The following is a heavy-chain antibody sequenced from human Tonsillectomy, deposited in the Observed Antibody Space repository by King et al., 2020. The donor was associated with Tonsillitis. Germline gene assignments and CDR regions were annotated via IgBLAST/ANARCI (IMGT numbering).Heavy chain of an antibody. CDR3: AARTYESTGYMTSIVFDI. V-gene: IGHV1-58*02. CDR2: IVVGSGNT. J-gene: IGHJ3*02. Sequence: QLVQSGPEVKKPGTSVRVSCKASGFTFSSSAMQWVRQARGQRLEWIGWIVVGSGNTNYAQKFHDRVTITRDMSTSTAYMELSSLRSEDTAVYYCAARTYESTGYMTSIVFDIWGQGTMVTVSS. CDR1: GFTFSSSA. D-gene: IGHD3-22*01.